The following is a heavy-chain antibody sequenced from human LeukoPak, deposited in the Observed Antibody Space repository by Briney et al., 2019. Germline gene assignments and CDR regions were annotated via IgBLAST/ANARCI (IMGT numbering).Heavy chain of an antibody. Sequence: ASVTVSCKASGYTFTGYYMHWVRQAPGQGLEWMGWINPNSGGTNYAQKFQGRVTMTGDTSISTAYMELSRLRSDDTAVYYCARGAKVAGMSVSYNWFDPWGQGTLVTVSS. CDR2: INPNSGGT. D-gene: IGHD6-19*01. CDR3: ARGAKVAGMSVSYNWFDP. CDR1: GYTFTGYY. J-gene: IGHJ5*02. V-gene: IGHV1-2*02.